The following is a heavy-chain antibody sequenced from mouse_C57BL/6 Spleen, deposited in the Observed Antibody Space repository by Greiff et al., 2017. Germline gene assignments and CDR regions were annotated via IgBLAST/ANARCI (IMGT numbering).Heavy chain of an antibody. V-gene: IGHV1-54*01. Sequence: QVQLQPSGAELVRPGTSVKVSCKASGYAFTTYLIEWVKQRPGQGLEWIGVINPGSGGTNYNEKFKGKATLTADKSSSTAYMQLSSLTSEDSAVYFCARSIRGAMDYWGQGTSVTVSS. D-gene: IGHD3-2*02. J-gene: IGHJ4*01. CDR3: ARSIRGAMDY. CDR2: INPGSGGT. CDR1: GYAFTTYL.